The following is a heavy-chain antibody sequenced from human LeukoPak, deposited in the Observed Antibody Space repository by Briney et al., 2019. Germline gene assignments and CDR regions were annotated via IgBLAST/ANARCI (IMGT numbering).Heavy chain of an antibody. D-gene: IGHD2-2*01. CDR1: GFTFDDYA. CDR3: AKGTVRYCSSTSCYVSYYYMDV. Sequence: PGGSLRLSCAASGFTFDDYAMHWVRQAPGKGLEWVSLISWDGGSTYYADSVKGRFTISRDNSKNCLYLQMNSLRAEDTALYYCAKGTVRYCSSTSCYVSYYYMDVWGKGTTVTVSS. J-gene: IGHJ6*03. CDR2: ISWDGGST. V-gene: IGHV3-43D*03.